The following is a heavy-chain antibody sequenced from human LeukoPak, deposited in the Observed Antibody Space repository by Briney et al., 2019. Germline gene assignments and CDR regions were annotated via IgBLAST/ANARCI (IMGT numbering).Heavy chain of an antibody. CDR1: GFTFSSHW. J-gene: IGHJ4*02. Sequence: PGGSLRLSCAASGFTFSSHWMSRVRQAPGKGLEWVASIRQDASEKYYLDSVKGRFTISRDNAKDSLYLQMNSLRAEDTAVYYCAKDEYYYDSSGYYYWYYFDYWGQGTLVTVSS. CDR3: AKDEYYYDSSGYYYWYYFDY. D-gene: IGHD3-22*01. CDR2: IRQDASEK. V-gene: IGHV3-7*01.